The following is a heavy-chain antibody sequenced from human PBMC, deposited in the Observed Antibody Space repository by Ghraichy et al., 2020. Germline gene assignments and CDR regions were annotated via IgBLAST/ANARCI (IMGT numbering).Heavy chain of an antibody. CDR1: GGSISSGSYY. CDR2: IYTSGST. Sequence: SLNISCTVSGGSISSGSYYWSWIRQPAGKGLEWIGRIYTSGSTNYNPSLKSRVTISVDTSKNQFSLKLSSVTAADTAVYYCARDREYSYGNRPDPYYYYYYMDVWGKGTTVTVSS. J-gene: IGHJ6*03. D-gene: IGHD5-18*01. CDR3: ARDREYSYGNRPDPYYYYYYMDV. V-gene: IGHV4-61*02.